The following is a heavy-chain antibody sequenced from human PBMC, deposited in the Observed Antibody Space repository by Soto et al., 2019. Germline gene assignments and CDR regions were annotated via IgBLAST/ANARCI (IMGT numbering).Heavy chain of an antibody. V-gene: IGHV3-23*01. CDR1: GFMFSSFA. D-gene: IGHD2-2*01. CDR3: AKDSKSVSVSAARVSGMDV. Sequence: EVQILESGGGMVQPGGSLRLSCAGSGFMFSSFAMTWVRQAPGKGLEWVSTTRSNGEHTYYADSVKGRFTVSRDNSKNTLFLEMSSLRAEDSAIYYCAKDSKSVSVSAARVSGMDVWGQGTTVTVSS. CDR2: TRSNGEHT. J-gene: IGHJ6*02.